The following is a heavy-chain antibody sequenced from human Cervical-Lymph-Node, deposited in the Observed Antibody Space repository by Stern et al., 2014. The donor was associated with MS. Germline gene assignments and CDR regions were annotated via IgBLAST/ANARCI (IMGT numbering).Heavy chain of an antibody. CDR2: FDPEVGET. CDR1: GYILSEIS. D-gene: IGHD1-26*01. CDR3: ATDVATGRDPTHYSHYGMDV. Sequence: VHLVESGAEVKKPGASVKVSCKVSGYILSEISMHWVRQAPGKGLEWMGGFDPEVGETIYAQKFQGRVTMTEDTPKGTAYLELSSLRSDDTAVYYCATDVATGRDPTHYSHYGMDVWGQGTTVTVSS. V-gene: IGHV1-24*01. J-gene: IGHJ6*02.